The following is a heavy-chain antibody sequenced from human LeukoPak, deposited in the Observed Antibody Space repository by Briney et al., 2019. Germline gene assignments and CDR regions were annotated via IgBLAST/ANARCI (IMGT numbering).Heavy chain of an antibody. J-gene: IGHJ5*02. CDR1: SGSFSGYY. V-gene: IGHV4-34*01. CDR2: INHSGST. Sequence: SETLSLTCAVYSGSFSGYYWSWIRQPPGKGLEWIGEINHSGSTNYIPSLKSRVTISVDTSKNQFSLKLSSVTAADTAVYYCARGEGHRLGYSGYDFPWWLLGNWFDPWGQGTLVTVSS. CDR3: ARGEGHRLGYSGYDFPWWLLGNWFDP. D-gene: IGHD5-12*01.